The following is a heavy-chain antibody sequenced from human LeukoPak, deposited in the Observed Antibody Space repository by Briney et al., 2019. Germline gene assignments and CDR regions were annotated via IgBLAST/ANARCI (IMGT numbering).Heavy chain of an antibody. V-gene: IGHV1-18*01. CDR2: ISAYNGNT. CDR3: ARVAGGRYCSSTSCYMRGWFDP. CDR1: GYTFTSYG. J-gene: IGHJ5*02. Sequence: ASVKVSCKASGYTFTSYGISWVRQAPGQGLEWMGWISAYNGNTNYAQKLQGRVTITADEFTSTAYMELSSLRSEDTAVYYCARVAGGRYCSSTSCYMRGWFDPWGQGTLVTVSS. D-gene: IGHD2-2*02.